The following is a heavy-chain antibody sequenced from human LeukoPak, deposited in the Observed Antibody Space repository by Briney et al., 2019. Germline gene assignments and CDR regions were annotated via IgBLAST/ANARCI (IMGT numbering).Heavy chain of an antibody. V-gene: IGHV1-2*02. CDR3: ARASRAVAGLFDY. D-gene: IGHD6-19*01. CDR2: INPNSGGT. CDR1: GYTLTGYY. J-gene: IGHJ4*02. Sequence: ASVKVSCKASGYTLTGYYMHWVRQAPGQGLEWMGWINPNSGGTNYAQKFQGRVTMTRDTSISTAYMELSRLRSDDTAVYYCARASRAVAGLFDYWGQGTLVTVSS.